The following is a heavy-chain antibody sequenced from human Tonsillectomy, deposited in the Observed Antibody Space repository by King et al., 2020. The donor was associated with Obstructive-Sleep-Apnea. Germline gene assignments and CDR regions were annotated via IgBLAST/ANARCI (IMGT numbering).Heavy chain of an antibody. V-gene: IGHV3-74*01. J-gene: IGHJ4*02. CDR1: GFTFSSYW. CDR2: INSDGSSA. Sequence: VQLVESGGGLVQPGGSLRLSCAASGFTFSSYWMHWVRQAPGKGLVWGSRINSDGSSASYADSVKVRFTISRDNAKNTLYLQMNSLRAEDTAVYYCARDHDFWSGYPDYWGQGTLVTVSS. D-gene: IGHD3-3*01. CDR3: ARDHDFWSGYPDY.